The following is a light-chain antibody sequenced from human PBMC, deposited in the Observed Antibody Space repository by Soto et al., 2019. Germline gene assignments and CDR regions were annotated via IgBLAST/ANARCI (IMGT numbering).Light chain of an antibody. CDR2: DVT. CDR1: SSDVGYYNY. Sequence: QSALTQPASVSGSPGQSITISCTGTSSDVGYYNYVSWFQQHPGKAPRLVISDVTNRPSGVSNRFSGSKSGNTASLTISGLQAEDEAHYYCSSYAGSRGIFGTGTKVTVL. CDR3: SSYAGSRGI. J-gene: IGLJ1*01. V-gene: IGLV2-14*03.